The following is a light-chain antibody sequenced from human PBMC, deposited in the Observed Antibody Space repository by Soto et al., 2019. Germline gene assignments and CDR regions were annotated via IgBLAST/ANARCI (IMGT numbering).Light chain of an antibody. CDR2: GAS. CDR3: KEYDSSPRT. Sequence: ETVLTQSPGTLSLSPGERATLSCRASQSVSSGYLAGHQQKPGQAPRLLIYGASSRATGIPDRFISSGSGTAFTITISRREPEDFAVYCCKEYDSSPRTCGQGTKVEIK. CDR1: QSVSSGY. J-gene: IGKJ1*01. V-gene: IGKV3-20*01.